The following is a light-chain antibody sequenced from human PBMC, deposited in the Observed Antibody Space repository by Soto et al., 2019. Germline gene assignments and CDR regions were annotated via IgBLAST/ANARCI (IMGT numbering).Light chain of an antibody. CDR3: QQRASWPIT. Sequence: EIVLTQTPATLSLSPGERATLSCRASQSIASYLHWYQHRPGQATRLLIYDSFNRATGIPARFSGSGSGTDFTLTISSLEPEYFAVYYCQQRASWPITFGPGTKVDIK. CDR1: QSIASY. J-gene: IGKJ3*01. V-gene: IGKV3-11*01. CDR2: DSF.